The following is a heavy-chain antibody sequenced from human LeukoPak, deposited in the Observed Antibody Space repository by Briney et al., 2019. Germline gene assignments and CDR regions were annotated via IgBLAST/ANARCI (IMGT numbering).Heavy chain of an antibody. D-gene: IGHD3-22*01. V-gene: IGHV1-69*04. CDR3: ASPYDSSGYYNY. Sequence: SVKVSCKASGGTFSSYAISWVRQAPGQGLEWMGRIIPILGIANYAQKFQGRVTITADKSTSTAYRELSSLRSEDTAVYYCASPYDSSGYYNYWGQGTLVTVSS. J-gene: IGHJ4*02. CDR1: GGTFSSYA. CDR2: IIPILGIA.